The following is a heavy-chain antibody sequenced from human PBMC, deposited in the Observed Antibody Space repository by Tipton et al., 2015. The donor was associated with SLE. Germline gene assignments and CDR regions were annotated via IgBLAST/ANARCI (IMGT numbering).Heavy chain of an antibody. Sequence: SLRLSCAASGFTVSSNYMSWVRQAPGKGLEWVSGISWNSGSIGYADSVKGRFTISRDNAKNSLYLQMNSLRAEDTALYYCAKAYCGGDCYHAEYFQHWGQGTLVTVSS. CDR3: AKAYCGGDCYHAEYFQH. CDR1: GFTVSSNY. V-gene: IGHV3-9*01. J-gene: IGHJ1*01. CDR2: ISWNSGSI. D-gene: IGHD2-21*01.